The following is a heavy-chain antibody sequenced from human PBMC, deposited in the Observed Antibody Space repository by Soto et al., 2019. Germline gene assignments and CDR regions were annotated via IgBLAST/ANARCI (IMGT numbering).Heavy chain of an antibody. D-gene: IGHD3-22*01. J-gene: IGHJ5*02. CDR2: ISGSGGST. V-gene: IGHV3-23*01. CDR3: AKEHGAYYYDSSGYRNWFDP. CDR1: GFTFSSYA. Sequence: GGSLRLSCAASGFTFSSYAMSWVRQAPGKGLGWVSAISGSGGSTYYADSVKGRFTTSRDNSKNTLYLQMNSLRAEDTAVYYCAKEHGAYYYDSSGYRNWFDPWGQGTLVTVSS.